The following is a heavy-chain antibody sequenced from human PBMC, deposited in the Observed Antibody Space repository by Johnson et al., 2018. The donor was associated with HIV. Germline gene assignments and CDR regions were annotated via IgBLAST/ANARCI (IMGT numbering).Heavy chain of an antibody. D-gene: IGHD6-6*01. Sequence: QVQLVESGGGVVQPGRSLTLSCVASGFTFSSYTMHWVRQAPGKGLEWVAVISYDGSNKYYADSVKGRFTISRDNSKNTLYLQMNSLRAEDTAVYYCARDRHSSSFDAFDIWGQGTMVTVSS. CDR1: GFTFSSYT. CDR3: ARDRHSSSFDAFDI. V-gene: IGHV3-30*04. J-gene: IGHJ3*02. CDR2: ISYDGSNK.